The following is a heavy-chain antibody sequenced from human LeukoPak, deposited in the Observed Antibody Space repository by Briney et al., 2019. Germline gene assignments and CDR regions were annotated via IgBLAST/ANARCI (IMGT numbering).Heavy chain of an antibody. D-gene: IGHD1-26*01. CDR3: AKGGRDTSKYYFDY. CDR1: GFTFSNSG. V-gene: IGHV3-30*18. CDR2: IWFGESNQ. J-gene: IGHJ4*02. Sequence: GRSLRLSCAASGFTFSNSGMHWVRQAPGKGLEWVAGIWFGESNQYYADSVKGRFTISRDNSKNTVCLEMNSLRADDTAVYYCAKGGRDTSKYYFDYWGQGTQVTVSS.